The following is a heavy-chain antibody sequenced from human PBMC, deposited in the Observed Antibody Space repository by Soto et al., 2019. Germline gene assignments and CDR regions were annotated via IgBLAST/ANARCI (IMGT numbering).Heavy chain of an antibody. CDR3: AKDLQLYGDYDYYRYGMDV. V-gene: IGHV3-30*18. J-gene: IGHJ6*02. D-gene: IGHD4-17*01. CDR2: ISYDGTNK. CDR1: GFTFSTYG. Sequence: QVQLVESGGGEVQPGRSLTISCAASGFTFSTYGMHWVRQTPGKGLEWVAVISYDGTNKLYSDSVKGRFTISRDNFKNTLTQQKNNLRADEPAVDSCAKDLQLYGDYDYYRYGMDVWGLGTRVTVSS.